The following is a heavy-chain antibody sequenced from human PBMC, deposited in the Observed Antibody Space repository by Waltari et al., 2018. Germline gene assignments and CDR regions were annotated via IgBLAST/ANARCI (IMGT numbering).Heavy chain of an antibody. J-gene: IGHJ4*02. CDR2: IYWNNGIT. CDR3: VLPDRSSWAHFDY. V-gene: IGHV3-9*01. Sequence: EVQLVESGGGLVQPGGSLRLSCGASACMPEKASHWVRQAPGQGLEWVAGIYWNNGITEYADSVRGRFTVSRDNAKTSLYLQMDSLRAEDTAVYYCVLPDRSSWAHFDYWGQGTLVTVSS. CDR1: ACMPEKA. D-gene: IGHD6-13*01.